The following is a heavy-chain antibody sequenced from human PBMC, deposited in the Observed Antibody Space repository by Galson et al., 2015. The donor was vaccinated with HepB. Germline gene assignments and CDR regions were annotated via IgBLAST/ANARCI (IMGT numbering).Heavy chain of an antibody. V-gene: IGHV1-69*04. Sequence: SVKVSCKASGGTFSSYATSWVRQAPGQGLEWMGRIIPILGIANYAQKFQGRVTMTRDTSTSTVYMELSSLRSEDTAVYYCARGRAGDRNASDIWGQGTMVTVSS. CDR2: IIPILGIA. D-gene: IGHD7-27*01. CDR1: GGTFSSYA. CDR3: ARGRAGDRNASDI. J-gene: IGHJ3*02.